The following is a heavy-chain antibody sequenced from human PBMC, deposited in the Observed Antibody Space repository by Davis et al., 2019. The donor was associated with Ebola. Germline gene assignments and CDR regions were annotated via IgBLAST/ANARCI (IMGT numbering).Heavy chain of an antibody. CDR1: GFSFSTYA. J-gene: IGHJ5*02. D-gene: IGHD4-17*01. Sequence: GESLKISCVASGFSFSTYAMSWVRQAPGKGLEWVSVIYSGGSTYYADSVKGRFTISRDNSKNTLYLQMNSLRAEDTAVYYCARKMTTVTTGWFDPWGQGTLVTVSS. CDR2: IYSGGST. V-gene: IGHV3-66*01. CDR3: ARKMTTVTTGWFDP.